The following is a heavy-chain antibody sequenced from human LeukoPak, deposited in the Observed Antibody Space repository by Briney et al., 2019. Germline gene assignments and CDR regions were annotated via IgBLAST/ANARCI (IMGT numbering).Heavy chain of an antibody. V-gene: IGHV4-34*01. CDR1: GGSFSGYY. CDR3: ARGKTFDY. Sequence: KASETLSLTCAVYGGSFSGYYWSWIRQPPGKGLEWIGEINHSGSTNYNPSLKSRVTISVDTSKNQFSLKLSSVTAADTAVYCCARGKTFDYWGQGTLVTVSS. CDR2: INHSGST. J-gene: IGHJ4*02.